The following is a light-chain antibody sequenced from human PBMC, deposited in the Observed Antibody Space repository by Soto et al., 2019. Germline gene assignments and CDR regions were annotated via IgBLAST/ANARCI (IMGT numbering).Light chain of an antibody. V-gene: IGKV3-20*01. CDR3: QHYGSSVTCT. CDR2: AAS. Sequence: EVVLTQSPGTLSLSPGERATLSCRASQSVTSSYLAWYQQKPGQAPRLLIYAASSRATGIPDRFNGSGSGTEFTLSISRLEHEDFAVYYCQHYGSSVTCTFGQGTKVEIK. J-gene: IGKJ1*01. CDR1: QSVTSSY.